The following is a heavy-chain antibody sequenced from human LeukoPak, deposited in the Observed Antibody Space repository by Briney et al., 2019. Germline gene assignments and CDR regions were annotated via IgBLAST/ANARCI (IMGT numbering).Heavy chain of an antibody. CDR1: GGSISSYF. CDR2: IYTSGTT. Sequence: SETLSLTCTASGGSISSYFWSWIRQPAGKGLEWIGRIYTSGTTNYNPSLKSRVTMSVDTSKNQFSLNLTSVTAADSAVYYCAREDGSGRPLDYWGQGTLVTVSS. D-gene: IGHD6-19*01. CDR3: AREDGSGRPLDY. V-gene: IGHV4-4*07. J-gene: IGHJ4*02.